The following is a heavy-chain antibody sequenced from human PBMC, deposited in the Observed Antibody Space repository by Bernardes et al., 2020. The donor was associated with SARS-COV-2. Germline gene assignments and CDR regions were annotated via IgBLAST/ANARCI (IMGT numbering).Heavy chain of an antibody. J-gene: IGHJ4*02. CDR2: FCPKSGVT. V-gene: IGHV1-2*02. Sequence: APVKVSCKGSGYTFSDYYIHWLRQAPGQGLEWMGWFCPKSGVTNHAQTFQGRVTMTRDTSISTDYMELSGLRSDDTAVYYCARSFYYDRGGDSLFDYWGPGTLVTVSS. CDR3: ARSFYYDRGGDSLFDY. D-gene: IGHD2-21*01. CDR1: GYTFSDYY.